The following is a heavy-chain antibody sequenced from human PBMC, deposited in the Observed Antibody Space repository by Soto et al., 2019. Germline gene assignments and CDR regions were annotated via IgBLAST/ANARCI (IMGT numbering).Heavy chain of an antibody. D-gene: IGHD2-15*01. J-gene: IGHJ4*02. Sequence: QVHLVESGGGVVQPGRSLRLSCAASAFTFNNCAMHWVRQAPGKGLEWVAIISDDGNHKNYVDSVKGRFTISRDNSKNALYLQMDGPAAVDTAMYFCSNGCNTPSCFFLVNWGQGPLVTVSS. CDR1: AFTFNNCA. CDR2: ISDDGNHK. CDR3: SNGCNTPSCFFLVN. V-gene: IGHV3-30*18.